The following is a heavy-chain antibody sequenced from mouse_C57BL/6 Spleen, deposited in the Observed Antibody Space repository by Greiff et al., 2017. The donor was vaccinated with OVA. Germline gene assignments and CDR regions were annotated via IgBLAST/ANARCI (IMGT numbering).Heavy chain of an antibody. CDR2: INPNNGGT. CDR1: GYTFTDYN. V-gene: IGHV1-22*01. D-gene: IGHD1-1*01. Sequence: VQLKESGPELVKPGASVKMSCKASGYTFTDYNMHWVKQSHGKSLEWIGYINPNNGGTSYNQKFKGKATLTVNKSSSTAYMELRSLTSEDSAVYYCARDTTLAGSPFDVWGTGTTVTVSS. CDR3: ARDTTLAGSPFDV. J-gene: IGHJ1*03.